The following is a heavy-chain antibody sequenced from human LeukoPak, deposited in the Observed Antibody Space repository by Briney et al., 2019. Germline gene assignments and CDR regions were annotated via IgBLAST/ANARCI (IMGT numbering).Heavy chain of an antibody. D-gene: IGHD3-10*01. V-gene: IGHV4-39*07. CDR3: ARDLSVLDGTGSYTRYFDY. J-gene: IGHJ4*02. Sequence: SETLSLTCTVSGGSISTSNYYWGRVRQPPGKGLEWIGNIFYSGSTYYSPSLKSRVTISVDTSKNQFSLKLSSVTAADTAVYYCARDLSVLDGTGSYTRYFDYWGQGTLVTVSS. CDR2: IFYSGST. CDR1: GGSISTSNYY.